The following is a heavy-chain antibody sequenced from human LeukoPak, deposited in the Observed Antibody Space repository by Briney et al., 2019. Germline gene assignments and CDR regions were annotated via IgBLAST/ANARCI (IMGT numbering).Heavy chain of an antibody. CDR1: GASIRSSNY. CDR3: ARANRYDLHFDY. J-gene: IGHJ4*02. D-gene: IGHD5-12*01. CDR2: MDYSGVT. V-gene: IGHV4-39*07. Sequence: SETLSLTCTVSGASIRSSNYWAWIRQPPGKGLEWIGSMDYSGVTYYNPSLKSRVTISVDTSKNQFSLKLSSVTAADTAVYYCARANRYDLHFDYWGQGTLVTVSS.